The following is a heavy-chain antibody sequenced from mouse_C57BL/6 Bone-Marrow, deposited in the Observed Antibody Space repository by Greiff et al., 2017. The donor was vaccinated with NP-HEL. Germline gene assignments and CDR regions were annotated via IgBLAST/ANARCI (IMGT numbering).Heavy chain of an antibody. J-gene: IGHJ2*01. CDR3: ARYGGYDYFDY. CDR1: GFTFTDYY. D-gene: IGHD2-2*01. CDR2: IRNKANGYTT. Sequence: VQLKESGGGLVQPGGSLSLSCAASGFTFTDYYMSWVRQPPGKALEWLGFIRNKANGYTTEYSASVKGRFTISRDNSQSILYLQMNALRAEDSATYYCARYGGYDYFDYWGQGTTLTVSS. V-gene: IGHV7-3*01.